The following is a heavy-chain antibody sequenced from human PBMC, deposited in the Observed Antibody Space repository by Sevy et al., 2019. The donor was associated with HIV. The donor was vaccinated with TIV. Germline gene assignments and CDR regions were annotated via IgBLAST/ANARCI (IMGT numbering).Heavy chain of an antibody. CDR3: ARDTTMVRGVIIQGFDY. D-gene: IGHD3-10*01. Sequence: ASVKVSCKASGGTFNSYAISWVRQAPGQGLEWMGGIIPISGTTNYAQKFQGRVTITADESTSTAYMELGSLRSEDTAVYYCARDTTMVRGVIIQGFDYWGQGTLVTVSS. V-gene: IGHV1-69*13. CDR1: GGTFNSYA. J-gene: IGHJ4*02. CDR2: IIPISGTT.